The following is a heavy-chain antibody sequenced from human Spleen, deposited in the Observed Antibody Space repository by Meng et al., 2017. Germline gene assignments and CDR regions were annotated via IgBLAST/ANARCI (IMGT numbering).Heavy chain of an antibody. J-gene: IGHJ6*02. CDR3: ARYYYGYLNGMDV. V-gene: IGHV4-61*10. D-gene: IGHD3-10*01. CDR2: MYYNGSP. CDR1: GGSINSGSYY. Sequence: SETLSLTCAVSGGSINSGSYYWGWIRQPAGKGLECIGYMYYNGSPTYNPSLKSRVTISVDTSKNEFSLKLSSVTAADTAVYYCARYYYGYLNGMDVWGQGTTVTVSS.